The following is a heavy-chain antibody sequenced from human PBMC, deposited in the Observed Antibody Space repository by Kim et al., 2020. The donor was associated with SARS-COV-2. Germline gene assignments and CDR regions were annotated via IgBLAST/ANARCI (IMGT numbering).Heavy chain of an antibody. CDR1: GGSISSYY. CDR3: ARAPTDAFDI. V-gene: IGHV4-59*01. J-gene: IGHJ3*02. D-gene: IGHD4-4*01. Sequence: SETLSLTCTVSGGSISSYYWSWIRQPPGKGLEWIGYIYYSGSTNYNPSLKSRVTISVDTSKNQFSLKLSSVTAADTAVYYCARAPTDAFDIWGQGTMVTVSS. CDR2: IYYSGST.